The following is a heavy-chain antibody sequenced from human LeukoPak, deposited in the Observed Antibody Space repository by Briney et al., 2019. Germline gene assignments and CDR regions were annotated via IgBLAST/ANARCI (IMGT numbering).Heavy chain of an antibody. J-gene: IGHJ4*02. CDR3: ARDSDSSLFDY. CDR1: GGTFSSYA. D-gene: IGHD6-13*01. Sequence: SVKVSCKASGGTFSSYAISWVRQAPGQGLEWMGGIIPIFGTANYAQKFQGRVTMTRDTSISTAYMELSRLRSDDTAVYYCARDSDSSLFDYWGQGTLVTVSS. V-gene: IGHV1-69*05. CDR2: IIPIFGTA.